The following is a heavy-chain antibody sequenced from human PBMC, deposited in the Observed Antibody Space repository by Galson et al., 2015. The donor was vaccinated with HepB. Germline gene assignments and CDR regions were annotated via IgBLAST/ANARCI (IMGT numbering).Heavy chain of an antibody. CDR3: ARAVVPAPAPYDY. CDR1: GGSASSGSYY. Sequence: ETLSLTCTVSGGSASSGSYYWHWIRQPPGKGLEWIGYIYYSGNTNYNPSLKSRVTISVDTSKNQFSLKLNSVTAADTAVYYCARAVVPAPAPYDYWGQGALVTVSS. V-gene: IGHV4-61*01. CDR2: IYYSGNT. D-gene: IGHD2-2*01. J-gene: IGHJ4*02.